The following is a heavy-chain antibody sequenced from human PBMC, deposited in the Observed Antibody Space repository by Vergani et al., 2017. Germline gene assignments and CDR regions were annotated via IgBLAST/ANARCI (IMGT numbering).Heavy chain of an antibody. V-gene: IGHV4-34*01. Sequence: QVQLQQWGAGLVKPSQTLSLTCTVSGGSISSGSYYWSWIRQPPGKGLEWIGEINHSGSTNYNPSLKSRVTISVDTSKNQFSLKLSSVTAADTAVYYCARSRGPVTHFDYWGQGTLVTVSS. D-gene: IGHD4-17*01. CDR2: INHSGST. J-gene: IGHJ4*02. CDR1: GGSISSGSYY. CDR3: ARSRGPVTHFDY.